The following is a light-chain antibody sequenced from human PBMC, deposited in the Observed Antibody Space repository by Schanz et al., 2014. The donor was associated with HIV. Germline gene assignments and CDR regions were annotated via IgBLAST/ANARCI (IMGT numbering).Light chain of an antibody. V-gene: IGKV1-5*03. CDR1: QSIRNY. J-gene: IGKJ1*01. CDR3: QQYNSYET. CDR2: KAS. Sequence: DIQMTQSPSSLSASVGDRVIITCRASQSIRNYLNWYQQKPGKAPKLLIYKASGLQSGVPSRFSGSGSGTEFTLTISSLQPDDFATYYCQQYNSYETFGQGTKVEIK.